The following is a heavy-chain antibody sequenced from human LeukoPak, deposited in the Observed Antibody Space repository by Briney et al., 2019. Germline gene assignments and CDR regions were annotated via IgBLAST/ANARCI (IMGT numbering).Heavy chain of an antibody. J-gene: IGHJ4*02. D-gene: IGHD3-10*01. CDR1: GYTFTGYY. CDR3: ARVLFNTMVRGVIQAFDY. Sequence: ASVKVSCKASGYTFTGYYMHWVRQAPGQGLEWMGWINPNSGGTNYAQKFQGRVTMTRDTSISTAYMELGRLRSDDTAVYYCARVLFNTMVRGVIQAFDYWGQGTLVTVSS. V-gene: IGHV1-2*02. CDR2: INPNSGGT.